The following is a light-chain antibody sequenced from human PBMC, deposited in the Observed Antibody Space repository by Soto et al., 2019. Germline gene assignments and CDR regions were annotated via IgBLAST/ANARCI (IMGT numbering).Light chain of an antibody. Sequence: QSALTQPASVSGSPGQSITISCTGTSSDVGSYNLVSWYQQHPGKAPKLMIYEGSKRPSGVSNRFSGSKSGNTASLTISGLQAEDEADYYCCSYAGSSLLYVVFGGGTKLTVL. CDR2: EGS. J-gene: IGLJ2*01. CDR1: SSDVGSYNL. CDR3: CSYAGSSLLYVV. V-gene: IGLV2-23*01.